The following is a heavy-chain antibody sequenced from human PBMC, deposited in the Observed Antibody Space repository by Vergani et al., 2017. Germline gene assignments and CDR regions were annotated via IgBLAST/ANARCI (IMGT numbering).Heavy chain of an antibody. J-gene: IGHJ3*01. CDR2: ITSTGATI. D-gene: IGHD2-15*01. V-gene: IGHV3-21*02. CDR3: ASRVSAGGGLDT. Sequence: VQLVESGGGLVKPGGSLRLSCGASGFTFKNNTMTWVRQPPGKGLEWGSSITSTGATINYADSVKGRFTISRDNAKKFLYLQMNNLRAEDTALYYCASRVSAGGGLDTWGQGTLVAVSS. CDR1: GFTFKNNT.